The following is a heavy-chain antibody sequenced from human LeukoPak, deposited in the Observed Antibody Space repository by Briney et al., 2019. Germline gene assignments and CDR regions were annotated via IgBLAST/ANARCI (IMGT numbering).Heavy chain of an antibody. J-gene: IGHJ6*02. Sequence: GGSLRLSCAASGFTLSNHWMTWVRQVPGRGPEWVANVNRDGSETYYLDSVKGRFTISKDNAKNSLYLQMNSLRAEDTARYHCARNNGMDVWGQGTTVIVSS. V-gene: IGHV3-7*03. CDR2: VNRDGSET. CDR3: ARNNGMDV. CDR1: GFTLSNHW.